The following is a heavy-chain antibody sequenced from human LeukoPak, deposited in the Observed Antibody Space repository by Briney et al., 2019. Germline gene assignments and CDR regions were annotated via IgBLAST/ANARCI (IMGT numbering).Heavy chain of an antibody. D-gene: IGHD1-26*01. V-gene: IGHV3-23*01. CDR3: AKGVGWELLSYFDY. J-gene: IGHJ4*02. Sequence: GGSLRLSCAASGFSFSNYGMGWVRQAPKKGLEWVSAISGSGDNRYYADSVKGRFSISRDNSKSTLYLQMNSLGAEDTAVYYCAKGVGWELLSYFDYWGQGTPVTVSS. CDR2: ISGSGDNR. CDR1: GFSFSNYG.